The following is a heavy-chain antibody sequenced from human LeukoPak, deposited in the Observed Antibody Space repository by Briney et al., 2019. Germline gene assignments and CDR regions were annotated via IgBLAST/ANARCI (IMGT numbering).Heavy chain of an antibody. Sequence: GGSLRLSCAASGFTVSSSYMSWVRQAPGKGLEWVSVIYSGGSTYYADSVKGRFTISRDNSKNTLYLQMNSLRAEDTAVYYCASSYSGYEPDAFDIWGQGTMVTVSS. D-gene: IGHD5-12*01. CDR2: IYSGGST. J-gene: IGHJ3*02. V-gene: IGHV3-53*01. CDR3: ASSYSGYEPDAFDI. CDR1: GFTVSSSY.